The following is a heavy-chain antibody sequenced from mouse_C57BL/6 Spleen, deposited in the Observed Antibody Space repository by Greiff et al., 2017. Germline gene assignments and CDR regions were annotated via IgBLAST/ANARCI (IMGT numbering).Heavy chain of an antibody. Sequence: QVQLKESGAELVRPGASVTLSCKASGYTFTDYEMHWVKQTPVHGLEWIGAIDPETGGTAYDQKFNGKAILTADKSSSTAYMELRSLTSEDSAVYYCTRGAMDYWGQGTSVTVSS. J-gene: IGHJ4*01. V-gene: IGHV1-15*01. CDR2: IDPETGGT. CDR3: TRGAMDY. CDR1: GYTFTDYE.